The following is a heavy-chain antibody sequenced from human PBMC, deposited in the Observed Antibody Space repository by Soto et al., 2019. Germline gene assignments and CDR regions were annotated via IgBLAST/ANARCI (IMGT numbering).Heavy chain of an antibody. CDR1: GGSISSGGYY. V-gene: IGHV4-31*03. D-gene: IGHD6-19*01. Sequence: SETLSLTCTVSGGSISSGGYYWSWIRQHPGKGLEWIGYIYYSGSTYYNPSLKSRVTISVDTSKNQFSLKLSSVTAADTAVYYCARGGIAVAGTPDYWGQGTLVTVSS. J-gene: IGHJ4*02. CDR3: ARGGIAVAGTPDY. CDR2: IYYSGST.